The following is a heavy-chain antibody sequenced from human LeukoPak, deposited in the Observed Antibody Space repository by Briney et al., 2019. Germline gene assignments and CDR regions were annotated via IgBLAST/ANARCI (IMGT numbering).Heavy chain of an antibody. CDR3: VRNNKYGWYFFEI. D-gene: IGHD1/OR15-1a*01. Sequence: LWASVKVSCKTSGGVFSTYSTSWVRQAPGQGLAWMGGIVPTLKTPRYAQPFQGRLTITADESTGTAFMELSSLRTEDTAVYFCVRNNKYGWYFFEIWGQGTVVTVSS. CDR1: GGVFSTYS. J-gene: IGHJ4*02. V-gene: IGHV1-69*13. CDR2: IVPTLKTP.